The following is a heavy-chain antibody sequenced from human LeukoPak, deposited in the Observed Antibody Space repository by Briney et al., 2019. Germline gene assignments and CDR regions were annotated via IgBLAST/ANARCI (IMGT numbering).Heavy chain of an antibody. CDR1: GGSISSSSYY. CDR3: ARVNCSGGSCYVVPPYYFDY. D-gene: IGHD2-15*01. CDR2: IYYSGST. V-gene: IGHV4-39*07. J-gene: IGHJ4*02. Sequence: SETLSLTCTVSGGSISSSSYYWGWIRQPPGKGLEWIGSIYYSGSTNYNPSLKSRVTISVDTSKNQFSLKLSSVTAADTAVYYCARVNCSGGSCYVVPPYYFDYWGQGTLVTVSS.